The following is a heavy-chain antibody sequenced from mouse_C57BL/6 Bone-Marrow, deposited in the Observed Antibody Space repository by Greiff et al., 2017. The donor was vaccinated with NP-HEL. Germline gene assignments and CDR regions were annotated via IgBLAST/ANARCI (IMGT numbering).Heavy chain of an antibody. D-gene: IGHD2-4*01. CDR2: IRNKANNHAT. CDR1: GFTFSDAW. V-gene: IGHV6-6*01. CDR3: TLDYDEGAWFAY. Sequence: EVKVEESGGGLVQPGGSMKLSCAASGFTFSDAWMDWVRQSPEKGLEWVAEIRNKANNHATYYAESVKGRFTISRDDSKSSVYLQMNSLRAEDTGIYYCTLDYDEGAWFAYWGQGTLVTVSA. J-gene: IGHJ3*01.